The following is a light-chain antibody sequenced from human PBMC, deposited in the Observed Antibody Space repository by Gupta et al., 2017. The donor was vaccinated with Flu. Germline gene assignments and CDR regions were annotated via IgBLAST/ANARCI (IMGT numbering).Light chain of an antibody. V-gene: IGKV4-1*01. CDR2: WAS. CDR3: QQYYSITS. CDR1: QSVLYSPNNKNY. J-gene: IGKJ4*01. Sequence: DIVMTQSPDSLAVSLGERATINCKSSQSVLYSPNNKNYLAWYQQKPGQPPKLLISWASTRESGFPDRFSGSGSGTDFTLTISSLQAEDVAVYYCQQYYSITSFGGGTKVEIK.